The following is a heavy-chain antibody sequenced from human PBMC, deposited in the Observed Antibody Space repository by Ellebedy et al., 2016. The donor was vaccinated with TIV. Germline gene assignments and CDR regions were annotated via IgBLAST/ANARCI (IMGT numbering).Heavy chain of an antibody. CDR2: ISGSGGST. CDR3: AKGDGYNLGPFDY. V-gene: IGHV3-23*01. CDR1: GFTFSSYA. J-gene: IGHJ4*02. Sequence: GGFLRLSCAASGFTFSSYAMSWVRQAPGKGLEWVSAISGSGGSTYYADSVKGRFTISRDNSKNTLYLQMNSLRAEDTAVYYCAKGDGYNLGPFDYWGQGTLVTVSS. D-gene: IGHD5-24*01.